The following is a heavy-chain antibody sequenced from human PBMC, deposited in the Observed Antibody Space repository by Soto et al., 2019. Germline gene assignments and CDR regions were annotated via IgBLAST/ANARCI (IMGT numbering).Heavy chain of an antibody. CDR3: ARSPQRFIAVAGLFAY. CDR1: GGTFSSYA. Sequence: QVQLVQSGAEVKKPGSSVKVSCKASGGTFSSYAISWVRQAPGQGLEWMGGIIPIFGTANYAQKFQGRVTITADESTSTAYMELSSLRSEDTAVYYCARSPQRFIAVAGLFAYWGQGTLVTVSS. J-gene: IGHJ4*02. CDR2: IIPIFGTA. D-gene: IGHD6-19*01. V-gene: IGHV1-69*01.